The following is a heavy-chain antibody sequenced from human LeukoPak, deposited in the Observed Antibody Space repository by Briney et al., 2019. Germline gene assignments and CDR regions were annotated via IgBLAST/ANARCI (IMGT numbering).Heavy chain of an antibody. CDR1: GYTFTSYD. J-gene: IGHJ4*02. Sequence: GASVKVSCKASGYTFTSYDINWVRQATGQGLEWMGWMNPNSGNTGYAQKFQGRVTITRNTSISTAYMELSSLRSEDTAVYYCARGEPHAYCGGDCYFDYWGQGTLVTVSS. CDR2: MNPNSGNT. D-gene: IGHD2-21*01. V-gene: IGHV1-8*03. CDR3: ARGEPHAYCGGDCYFDY.